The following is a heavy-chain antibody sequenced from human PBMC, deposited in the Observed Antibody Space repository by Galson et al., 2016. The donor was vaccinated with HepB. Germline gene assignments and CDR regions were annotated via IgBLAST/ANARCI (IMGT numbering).Heavy chain of an antibody. CDR1: GFSISIYS. CDR3: AKICSGGYNCGWGGCFDI. CDR2: IPGGGNGN. V-gene: IGHV3-23*01. Sequence: SLRLSCAASGFSISIYSMNWVRQAPGKGLEWVSAIPGGGNGNYYADSVKGRFTISRDNSKNTLYLQMNSLRAEDTAVYYCAKICSGGYNCGWGGCFDIWGRGTMVTVSS. J-gene: IGHJ3*02. D-gene: IGHD6-19*01.